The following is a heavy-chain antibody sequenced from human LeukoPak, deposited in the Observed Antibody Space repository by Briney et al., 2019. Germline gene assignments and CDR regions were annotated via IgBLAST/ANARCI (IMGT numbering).Heavy chain of an antibody. D-gene: IGHD3-10*01. CDR2: VYYSGST. J-gene: IGHJ4*02. Sequence: SETLSLTCTVSGGSIRSYFWSWIRQPPGKGLEWIGYVYYSGSTNYSPSVKSRVTMSVDTSKNQFSLKLTSVTAADTAVYYCARVGSGGYLDYWGQGTLVTVSS. V-gene: IGHV4-59*01. CDR3: ARVGSGGYLDY. CDR1: GGSIRSYF.